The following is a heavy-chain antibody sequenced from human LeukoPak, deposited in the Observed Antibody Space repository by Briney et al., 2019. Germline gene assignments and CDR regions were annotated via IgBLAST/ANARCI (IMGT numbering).Heavy chain of an antibody. Sequence: PSETLSLTCAVYGGSFSGYYWSWIRQPPGKGLEWIGEINHSGSTNYNPPLKSRVTISVDTSKNQFSLKLSSVTAADTAVYYCARLYCSGGSCYSRGDNWFDPWGQGTLVTVSS. D-gene: IGHD2-15*01. V-gene: IGHV4-34*01. CDR3: ARLYCSGGSCYSRGDNWFDP. J-gene: IGHJ5*02. CDR1: GGSFSGYY. CDR2: INHSGST.